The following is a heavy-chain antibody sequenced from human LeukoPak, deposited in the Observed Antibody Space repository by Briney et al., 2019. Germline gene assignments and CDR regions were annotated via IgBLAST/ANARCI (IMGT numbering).Heavy chain of an antibody. D-gene: IGHD3-10*01. CDR2: VYHSGST. V-gene: IGHV4-38-2*02. Sequence: PSETLSLTCTVSGYSISSGYYWGWIRQPPGKGLEWIGSVYHSGSTYYNPSLKSRVTISVDTSKNQFSLRLTSVTAADTAVYYCARDSGERGSGSYLIAYWGQGTLVTVSS. CDR1: GYSISSGYY. CDR3: ARDSGERGSGSYLIAY. J-gene: IGHJ4*02.